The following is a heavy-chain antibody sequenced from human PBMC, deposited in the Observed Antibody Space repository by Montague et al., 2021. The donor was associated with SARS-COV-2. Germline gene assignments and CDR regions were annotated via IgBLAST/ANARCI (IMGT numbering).Heavy chain of an antibody. J-gene: IGHJ5*02. V-gene: IGHV4-39*01. CDR2: IFYTGST. Sequence: SETLSLTCTVAGGSMYIYGSHYYWDWIRQPPGKGLEWIGTIFYTGSTIYNSSLKSRVTISIDTSKNQYSLELYSVTAADTAVYYCARRRLDFYDSRHWFDPWGQGALVTVPS. CDR3: ARRRLDFYDSRHWFDP. CDR1: GGSMYIYGSHYY. D-gene: IGHD3-22*01.